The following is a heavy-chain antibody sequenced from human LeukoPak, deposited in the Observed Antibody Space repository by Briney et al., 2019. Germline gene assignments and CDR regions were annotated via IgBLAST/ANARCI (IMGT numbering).Heavy chain of an antibody. Sequence: GGSLRLSCAASGFTFSSYAMHWVRQAPGKGLEWVAVISYDGSNKYYADSVKGRFTISRDNAKNSLYLQMNSLRAEDTAVYYCATPPDYYDSSGYYYVGAFDIWGQGTMVTVSS. D-gene: IGHD3-22*01. V-gene: IGHV3-30-3*01. CDR3: ATPPDYYDSSGYYYVGAFDI. J-gene: IGHJ3*02. CDR2: ISYDGSNK. CDR1: GFTFSSYA.